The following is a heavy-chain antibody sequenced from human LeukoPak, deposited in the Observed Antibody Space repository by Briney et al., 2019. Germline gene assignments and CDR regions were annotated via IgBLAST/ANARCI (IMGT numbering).Heavy chain of an antibody. V-gene: IGHV3-23*01. CDR3: ARDAGGTQRDGWFDP. CDR1: GFTFTNYG. CDR2: IVGSGVTT. J-gene: IGHJ5*02. D-gene: IGHD2-8*02. Sequence: GGSLRLSCVASGFTFTNYGMNWVRQAPGKGLEWVSGIVGSGVTTYYADSVKGRFTISRDNSKNTLYLQMNSQRADDTAVYYCARDAGGTQRDGWFDPWGQGTLVTVSS.